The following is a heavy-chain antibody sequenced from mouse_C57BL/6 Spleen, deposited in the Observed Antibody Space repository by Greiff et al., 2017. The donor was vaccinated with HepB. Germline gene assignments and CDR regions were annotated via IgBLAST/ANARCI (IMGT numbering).Heavy chain of an antibody. D-gene: IGHD1-1*01. CDR1: GYTFTSYG. CDR2: IYPRSGNT. Sequence: VQLKESGAELARPGASVKLSCKASGYTFTSYGISWVKQRTGQGLEWIGEIYPRSGNTYYNEKFKGKATLTADKSSSTAYMELRSLTSEDSAVYFCARWLLRYYFDYWGQGTTLTVSS. V-gene: IGHV1-81*01. CDR3: ARWLLRYYFDY. J-gene: IGHJ2*01.